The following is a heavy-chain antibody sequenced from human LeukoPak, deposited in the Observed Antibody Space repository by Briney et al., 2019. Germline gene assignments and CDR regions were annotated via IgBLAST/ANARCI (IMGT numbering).Heavy chain of an antibody. CDR1: GFTFSSYT. CDR3: ARGGTYSYFDY. D-gene: IGHD1-1*01. CDR2: ISTTSSTI. J-gene: IGHJ4*02. Sequence: GGSLRLSCAASGFTFSSYTMNWVRQAPGKGLEWVSYISTTSSTIYYVESVKGRFTISRDNAKNSLYLQMNSLRAEDTAVYYCARGGTYSYFDYWGQGTLVTVSS. V-gene: IGHV3-48*04.